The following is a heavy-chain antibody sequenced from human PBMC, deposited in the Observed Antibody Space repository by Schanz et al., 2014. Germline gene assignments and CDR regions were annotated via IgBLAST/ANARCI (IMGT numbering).Heavy chain of an antibody. J-gene: IGHJ5*02. CDR1: GYTFTAYF. CDR3: AREKGHGYSGLS. Sequence: QVLLVQSGAEVKQPGASVKVSCKASGYTFTAYFIHWVRQAPGQGLEWMGRINPNTGCTNFAQKFQGRVTMTRDTSITAAYMDLSGLTSDDTAVYYCAREKGHGYSGLSWGQGTLLAVSS. D-gene: IGHD5-12*01. CDR2: INPNTGCT. V-gene: IGHV1-2*06.